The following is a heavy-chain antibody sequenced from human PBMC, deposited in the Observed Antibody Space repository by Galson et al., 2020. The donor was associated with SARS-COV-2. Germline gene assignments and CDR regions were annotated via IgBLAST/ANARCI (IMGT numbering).Heavy chain of an antibody. D-gene: IGHD6-13*01. J-gene: IGHJ6*02. Sequence: GGSLRLSCAASGFPFSSYGMLSVRQAPGKRLEWVAVISSAGSNKYYADSVKRRFTISRDNSKNTLYLQMNSLRAEDTAVYYCSKVAAGYYFFYYGMDVWGQGTTVTVSS. V-gene: IGHV3-30*18. CDR3: SKVAAGYYFFYYGMDV. CDR2: ISSAGSNK. CDR1: GFPFSSYG.